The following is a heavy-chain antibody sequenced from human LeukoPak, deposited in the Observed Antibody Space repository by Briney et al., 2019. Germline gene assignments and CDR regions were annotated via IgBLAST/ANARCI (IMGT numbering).Heavy chain of an antibody. D-gene: IGHD4/OR15-4a*01. V-gene: IGHV3-53*01. CDR2: IYSDNT. CDR1: GFTFSSNS. CDR3: ARRAGAYSHPYDY. Sequence: GSLRLSCTVSGFTFSSNSMSWVRQAPGKGLEWVSFIYSDNTHYSDSVKGRFTISRDNSKNTLYLQMNSLRAEDTAVYYCARRAGAYSHPYDYWGQGTLVTVSS. J-gene: IGHJ4*02.